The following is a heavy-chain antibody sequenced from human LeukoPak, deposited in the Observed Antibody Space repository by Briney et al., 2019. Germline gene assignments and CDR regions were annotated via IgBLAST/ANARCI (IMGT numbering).Heavy chain of an antibody. D-gene: IGHD1-26*01. CDR3: ARGTPSWSYRHGFDP. V-gene: IGHV4-34*01. J-gene: IGHJ5*02. CDR2: INHSGST. Sequence: KPSETLSLTCAVYGGSFSGYYWSWIRQPPGKGLEWIGEINHSGSTNYNPSLKSRVTISVDTSKNQFSLKLSSVTAADTAVYYCARGTPSWSYRHGFDPWGQGTLVTVSS. CDR1: GGSFSGYY.